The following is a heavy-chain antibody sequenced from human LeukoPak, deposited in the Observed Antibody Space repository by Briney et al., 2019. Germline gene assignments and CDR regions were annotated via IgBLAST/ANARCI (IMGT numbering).Heavy chain of an antibody. CDR3: ASRSARHEGYFDY. D-gene: IGHD3-16*01. J-gene: IGHJ4*02. Sequence: PSETLSLTCTVSGGSIASGGHYWSWIRQHPEKGLQWVGYMDYGGSPYYNPSLTRRLIISLDTSKNQFSLELSSVTAADTAMYYCASRSARHEGYFDYWGQGILVTVSS. CDR2: MDYGGSP. V-gene: IGHV4-31*03. CDR1: GGSIASGGHY.